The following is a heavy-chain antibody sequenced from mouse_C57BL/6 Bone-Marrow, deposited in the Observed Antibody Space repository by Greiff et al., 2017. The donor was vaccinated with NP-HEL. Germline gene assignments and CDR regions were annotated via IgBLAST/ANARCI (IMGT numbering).Heavy chain of an antibody. Sequence: EVQLVESGGDLVKPGGSLKLSCAASGFTFSSYGMSWVRQTPDKRLEWVATISSGGSDTYYPDSVKGRFTISRDNAKNTLYLQMSSLKSEDTAMYYCAGRGYDYDYWGQGTTLTVSS. V-gene: IGHV5-6*01. D-gene: IGHD2-4*01. J-gene: IGHJ2*01. CDR1: GFTFSSYG. CDR2: ISSGGSDT. CDR3: AGRGYDYDY.